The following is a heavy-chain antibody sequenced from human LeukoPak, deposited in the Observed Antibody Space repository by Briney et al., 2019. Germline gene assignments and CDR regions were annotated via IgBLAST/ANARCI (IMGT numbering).Heavy chain of an antibody. Sequence: GGSLRLSCAASGFTFSSYWMSWVRQAPGKGLEWVANIKKDGSEKYYVDSVKGRFTVSRDNAKNSLYLQMNSLRVEDTAVYYCARGKFDFDYWGQGTLVTVSS. V-gene: IGHV3-7*01. CDR1: GFTFSSYW. J-gene: IGHJ4*02. CDR2: IKKDGSEK. CDR3: ARGKFDFDY. D-gene: IGHD3-16*01.